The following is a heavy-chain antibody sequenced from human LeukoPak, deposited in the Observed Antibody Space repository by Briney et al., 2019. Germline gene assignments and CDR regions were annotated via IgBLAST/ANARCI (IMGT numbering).Heavy chain of an antibody. CDR3: ARDPDTHVVDLDY. D-gene: IGHD2-15*01. CDR2: INPNSGGT. CDR1: GYTFTAYY. V-gene: IGHV1-2*02. Sequence: ASVKVSCKASGYTFTAYYMHWVRQAPGQGLEWMGWINPNSGGTNYAQKFQGRVTMTRDTSISTAYMELSRLRSDDTAVYYCARDPDTHVVDLDYWGQGTLVTVSS. J-gene: IGHJ4*02.